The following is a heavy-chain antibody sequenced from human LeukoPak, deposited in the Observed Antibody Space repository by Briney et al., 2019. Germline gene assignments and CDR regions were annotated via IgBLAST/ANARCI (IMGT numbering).Heavy chain of an antibody. D-gene: IGHD2-15*01. CDR3: ARNIVVVVAANSDYYMDV. J-gene: IGHJ6*03. Sequence: ASVKVSCKASGYTFTSYGISWVRQAPGQGLEWMGWISAYNGNTNYAQKLQGRVTTTTDTSTSTAYMELRSLRSDDTAVYYCARNIVVVVAANSDYYMDVWGKGTTVTVSS. CDR2: ISAYNGNT. V-gene: IGHV1-18*01. CDR1: GYTFTSYG.